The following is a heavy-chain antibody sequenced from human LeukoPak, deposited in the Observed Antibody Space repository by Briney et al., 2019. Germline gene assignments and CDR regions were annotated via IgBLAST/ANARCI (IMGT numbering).Heavy chain of an antibody. CDR3: ARDRFGTLRTLYSYGSYYYYGMDV. J-gene: IGHJ6*02. CDR1: GGSISSYY. CDR2: IYYSGST. D-gene: IGHD5-18*01. Sequence: SETLSLTRTVSGGSISSYYWSWIRQPPGKGLEWIGYIYYSGSTNYNPSLKSRVTISVDTSKNQFSLKLSSVTAADTAVYYCARDRFGTLRTLYSYGSYYYYGMDVWGQGTTVTVSS. V-gene: IGHV4-59*01.